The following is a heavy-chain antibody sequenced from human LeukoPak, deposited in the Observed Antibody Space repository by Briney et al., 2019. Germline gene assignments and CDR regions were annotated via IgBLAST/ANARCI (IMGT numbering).Heavy chain of an antibody. CDR1: GFTFDDYA. D-gene: IGHD3-22*01. V-gene: IGHV3-9*03. J-gene: IGHJ4*02. CDR3: ARYSSGLDY. Sequence: GGSLRLSCAASGFTFDDYAMHWVRQAPGQGLEWVSGISWNSGSIGYADSVKGRFTISRDNAKNSLYLQMNRLRAEDMALYYCARYSSGLDYWDQGTLVTVSS. CDR2: ISWNSGSI.